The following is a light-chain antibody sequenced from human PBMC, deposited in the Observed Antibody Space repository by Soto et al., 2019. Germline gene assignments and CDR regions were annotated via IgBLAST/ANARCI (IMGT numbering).Light chain of an antibody. CDR1: SGSVSTGYY. J-gene: IGLJ3*02. Sequence: VVTQEPSFSVSPGRTVTLTCGLTSGSVSTGYYPSWYQQTPGQAPRTLIYSTNTRSSGVPDRFSGSILGNKAALTITGAQADDEADYYCVLYMGNGIWVFGGGTKVTVL. CDR2: STN. V-gene: IGLV8-61*01. CDR3: VLYMGNGIWV.